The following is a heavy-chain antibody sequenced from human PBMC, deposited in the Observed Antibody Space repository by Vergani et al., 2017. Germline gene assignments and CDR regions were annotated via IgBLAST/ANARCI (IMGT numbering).Heavy chain of an antibody. Sequence: QVQLVQSGAEVKKPGASVKVSCKASGYTFTSYDINWVRQATGQGLEWMGWMNPNSGNTGYAQKFQGRVTMTRNTSISTAHMELSSLRSEDTAVYYCARESAPYYDFWSGYYGYYYGMDVWGQGTTVTVSS. CDR3: ARESAPYYDFWSGYYGYYYGMDV. J-gene: IGHJ6*02. D-gene: IGHD3-3*01. CDR1: GYTFTSYD. CDR2: MNPNSGNT. V-gene: IGHV1-8*01.